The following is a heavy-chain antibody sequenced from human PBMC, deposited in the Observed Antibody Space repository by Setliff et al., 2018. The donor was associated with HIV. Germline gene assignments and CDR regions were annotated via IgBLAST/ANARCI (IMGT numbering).Heavy chain of an antibody. V-gene: IGHV1-18*01. CDR1: GSTFTRYG. Sequence: ASVKVSCKASGSTFTRYGSSWVRQAPGQGLEGMGWISTYNADTNYAQKVQGRVTMTTDTSTSTDYMELRSLRSDDTAVYYCASEGTAPPAYYSSYLDVWGKGTTVTVSS. CDR2: ISTYNADT. J-gene: IGHJ6*03. D-gene: IGHD1-1*01. CDR3: ASEGTAPPAYYSSYLDV.